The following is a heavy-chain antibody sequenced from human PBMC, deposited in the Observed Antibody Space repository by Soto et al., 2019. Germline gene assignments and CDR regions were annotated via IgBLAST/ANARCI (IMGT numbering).Heavy chain of an antibody. CDR3: ARWSYLDY. J-gene: IGHJ4*02. V-gene: IGHV3-23*01. CDR2: ISGSDGKT. CDR1: GFSFGSHA. Sequence: GGSLRPACAASGFSFGSHALSWVRQAPGKGLEWVSTISGSDGKTFYADSVKGRSSISRDTSQNTLYLQMNSLRADDTAIYYCARWSYLDYWGQGTRVTVSS. D-gene: IGHD2-15*01.